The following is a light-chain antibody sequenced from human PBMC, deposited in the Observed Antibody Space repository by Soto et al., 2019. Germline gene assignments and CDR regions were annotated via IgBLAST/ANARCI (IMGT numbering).Light chain of an antibody. CDR2: DVS. CDR3: CSYAGSYV. V-gene: IGLV2-11*01. Sequence: QSVLTQPRSVSGSPGQSVTISCTGTSSDVGGYNYVSWYQQHPGKAPKLMIYDVSKRPSGVPDRFSGSKSGNTASLPISGLQAEDEADYYCCSYAGSYVFGTGTKVTV. J-gene: IGLJ1*01. CDR1: SSDVGGYNY.